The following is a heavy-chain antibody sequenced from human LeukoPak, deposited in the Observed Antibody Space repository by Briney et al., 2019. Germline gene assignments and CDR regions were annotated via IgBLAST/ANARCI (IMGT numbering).Heavy chain of an antibody. CDR2: MKPEGGAT. J-gene: IGHJ4*02. Sequence: GGSLRLSCAGSGFSFSTYWMHWVRQAPGKGLVWVSGMKPEGGATYYADSVKGRFTISRDNAKSTVYLQMCSLRAEDTAVYYCTGVGDYWGQGTLVTVSS. CDR1: GFSFSTYW. D-gene: IGHD2-8*01. V-gene: IGHV3-74*01. CDR3: TGVGDY.